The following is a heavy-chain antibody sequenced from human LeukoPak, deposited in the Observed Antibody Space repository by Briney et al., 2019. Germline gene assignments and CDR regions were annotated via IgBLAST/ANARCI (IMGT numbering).Heavy chain of an antibody. CDR1: GYSFTSYW. V-gene: IGHV5-51*01. J-gene: IGHJ6*03. CDR3: ARRRYCSGGSCYPGFYYYYMDV. Sequence: GESLKISCKGSGYSFTSYWIGWVRQMPGKGLEWMGIIYPGDSDTRHSPSFQGQVTISADKSISTAYLQWSSLKASDTAMYYCARRRYCSGGSCYPGFYYYYMDVWGKGTTVTVSS. CDR2: IYPGDSDT. D-gene: IGHD2-15*01.